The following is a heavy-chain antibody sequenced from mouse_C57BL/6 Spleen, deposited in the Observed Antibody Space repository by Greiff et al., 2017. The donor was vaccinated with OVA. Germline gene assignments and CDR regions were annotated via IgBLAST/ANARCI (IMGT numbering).Heavy chain of an antibody. CDR2: IDPSDSYT. CDR1: GYTFTSYW. J-gene: IGHJ2*01. Sequence: QVQLQQPGAELVKPGASVKLSCKASGYTFTSYWMQWVKQRPGQGLEWIGEIDPSDSYTNYNQKFKGKATLTVDTSSSTAYMQLSSLTSEYSAVYYCAREDTTDYFDYWGQGTTLTVSS. D-gene: IGHD1-1*01. V-gene: IGHV1-50*01. CDR3: AREDTTDYFDY.